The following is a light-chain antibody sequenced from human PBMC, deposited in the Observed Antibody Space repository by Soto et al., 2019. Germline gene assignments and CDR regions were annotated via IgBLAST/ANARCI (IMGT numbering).Light chain of an antibody. CDR2: DVS. Sequence: EILLAQSPTPPSXVSRXXATLPLMASQSVGNYLGWYQQKPGQAPRLLIYDVSNRATGIPARFSGSGSGTDFTLTISSLEPEDFAVYYCQHRNNWPITFGQGTRLEIK. CDR3: QHRNNWPIT. J-gene: IGKJ5*01. V-gene: IGKV3-11*01. CDR1: QSVGNY.